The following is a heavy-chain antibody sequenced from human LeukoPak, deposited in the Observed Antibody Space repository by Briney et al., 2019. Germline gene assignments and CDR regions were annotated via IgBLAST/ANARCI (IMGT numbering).Heavy chain of an antibody. J-gene: IGHJ4*02. V-gene: IGHV4-30-4*08. Sequence: PSETLSLTCTVSGDSISSVDYYWSWIRQPPGKGLEWIGYIYYSGSTYYNPSLKSRVTISVETSKNQFSLKLSSVTAADTAVYYCARSCGDYYFDYWGQGTLVAVSS. D-gene: IGHD4-17*01. CDR2: IYYSGST. CDR3: ARSCGDYYFDY. CDR1: GDSISSVDYY.